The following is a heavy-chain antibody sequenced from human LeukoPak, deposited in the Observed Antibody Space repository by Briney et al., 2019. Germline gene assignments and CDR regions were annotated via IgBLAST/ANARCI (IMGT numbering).Heavy chain of an antibody. V-gene: IGHV3-11*04. Sequence: KPGXSLRLSCAASGFTFSDYYMSWIRQAPGKGLEWVSYISSSGSTIYYADSVKGRFTISRDNAKNSLYLQMNSLRAEDTAVYYCARTGNYYDSSGYYTYFDYWGQGTLVTVSS. D-gene: IGHD3-22*01. CDR1: GFTFSDYY. CDR3: ARTGNYYDSSGYYTYFDY. J-gene: IGHJ4*02. CDR2: ISSSGSTI.